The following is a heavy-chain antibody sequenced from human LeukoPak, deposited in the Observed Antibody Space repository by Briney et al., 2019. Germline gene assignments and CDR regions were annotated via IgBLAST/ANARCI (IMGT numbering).Heavy chain of an antibody. J-gene: IGHJ4*02. CDR2: IMPDGSLI. V-gene: IGHV3-7*01. CDR1: GFTFSSYW. Sequence: PGGSLRLSCAASGFTFSSYWMTWVRQGPGKGLEWVANIMPDGSLIYYVDSVKGRFPISRDNAKNSLYLQMNSLRAEDTAVYYCAKWELYSGFYYIDYWGQGTLATVSS. D-gene: IGHD1-26*01. CDR3: AKWELYSGFYYIDY.